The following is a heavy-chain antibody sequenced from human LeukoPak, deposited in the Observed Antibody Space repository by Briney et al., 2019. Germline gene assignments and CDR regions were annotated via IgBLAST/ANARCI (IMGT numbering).Heavy chain of an antibody. D-gene: IGHD5-24*01. Sequence: PSETLSLTCTVSGGSISSSSYYWGWIRQPPGKGLEWIGSIYYSGSTYYNPSLKSRVTISVDTSKNQFSLKLSSVTAADTAVYYCARGMAPSDYYYYYYMDVWGKGTTVTISS. J-gene: IGHJ6*03. V-gene: IGHV4-39*07. CDR1: GGSISSSSYY. CDR2: IYYSGST. CDR3: ARGMAPSDYYYYYYMDV.